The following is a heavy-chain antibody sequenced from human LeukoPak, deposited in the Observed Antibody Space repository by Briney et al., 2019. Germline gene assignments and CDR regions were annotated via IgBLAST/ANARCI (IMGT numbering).Heavy chain of an antibody. Sequence: GESLKISCTASGFTFGSYTMSWVRHAPGKGLEWVSFIKSKTYGETIEYAASVKGRFTISRDDSKSIVYLQMDSLQTEDKTVYYCTSVVWGGGWSIDYWGQGTLVTVS. J-gene: IGHJ4*02. V-gene: IGHV3-49*04. CDR2: IKSKTYGETI. CDR1: GFTFGSYT. D-gene: IGHD3-16*01. CDR3: TSVVWGGGWSIDY.